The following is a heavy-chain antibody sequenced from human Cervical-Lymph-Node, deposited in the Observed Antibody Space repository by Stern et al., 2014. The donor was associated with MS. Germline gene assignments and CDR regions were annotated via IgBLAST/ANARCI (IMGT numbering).Heavy chain of an antibody. CDR1: GFSFDNGASG. J-gene: IGHJ5*02. V-gene: IGHV2-5*02. CDR3: AHRPPSPAIFTPTRWFDP. CDR2: IYWDNDE. Sequence: QVTLKESGPTLVKPTQTLTLTCTFSGFSFDNGASGVGWIRQPPGKALEWLAVIYWDNDERYNPSLKRRLNITKDTSKNQVVLTMTNMDPVDTATYYCAHRPPSPAIFTPTRWFDPWGQGTLVTVSS. D-gene: IGHD3-9*01.